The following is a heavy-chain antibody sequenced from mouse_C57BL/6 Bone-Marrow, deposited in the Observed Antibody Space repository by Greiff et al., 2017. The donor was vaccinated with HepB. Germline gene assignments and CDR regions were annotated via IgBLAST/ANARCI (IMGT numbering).Heavy chain of an antibody. CDR1: GFTFSSYA. CDR3: TRDDYGSSSGYFDV. V-gene: IGHV5-9-1*02. Sequence: EVQGVESGEGLVKPGGSLKLSCAASGFTFSSYAMSWVRQTPEKRLEWVAYISSGGDYIYYADTVKGRCTISRDNARNTLYLQMSSLKSEDTAMYYCTRDDYGSSSGYFDVWGTGTTVTVSS. D-gene: IGHD1-1*01. J-gene: IGHJ1*03. CDR2: ISSGGDYI.